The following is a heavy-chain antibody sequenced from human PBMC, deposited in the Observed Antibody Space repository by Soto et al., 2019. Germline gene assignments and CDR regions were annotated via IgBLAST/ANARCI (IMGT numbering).Heavy chain of an antibody. CDR1: GGTFSSYA. J-gene: IGHJ6*02. CDR3: ARGIWGSSQYYYYGMDV. CDR2: IIPIFGTA. Sequence: SVKVSCKASGGTFSSYAISWVRQAPGQGLEWMGGIIPIFGTANYAQKFQGRVTITADESTSTAYMELSSLRSEDTAVYYCARGIWGSSQYYYYGMDVWGQGTTVTASS. V-gene: IGHV1-69*13. D-gene: IGHD6-13*01.